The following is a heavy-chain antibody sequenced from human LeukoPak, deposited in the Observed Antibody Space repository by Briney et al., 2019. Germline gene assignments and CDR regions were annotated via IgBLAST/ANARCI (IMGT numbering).Heavy chain of an antibody. J-gene: IGHJ4*02. Sequence: SVKVSCKASGGTFSSYAISWVRQAPGQGLEWMGGIIPIFGTANYARKFQGRVTITADESTSTAYMELSSLRSEDTAVYYCARDRVSSGWYRSLHYWGQGTLVTVSS. D-gene: IGHD6-19*01. V-gene: IGHV1-69*13. CDR3: ARDRVSSGWYRSLHY. CDR1: GGTFSSYA. CDR2: IIPIFGTA.